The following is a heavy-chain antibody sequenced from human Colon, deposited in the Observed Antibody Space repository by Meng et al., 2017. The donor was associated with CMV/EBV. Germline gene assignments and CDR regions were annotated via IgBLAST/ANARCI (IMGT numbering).Heavy chain of an antibody. Sequence: QVQLQESGPGLVKPSQTLSLTGTVSGVSISSGGYYWSWIRQHPGKGLEWIGYIYYSGSTYYNPSLKSRVTISVDTSKNQFSLKLSSVTAADTAVYYCARGPSRWLQFSFDYWGQGTLVTVSS. V-gene: IGHV4-31*03. CDR1: GVSISSGGYY. J-gene: IGHJ4*02. D-gene: IGHD5-24*01. CDR3: ARGPSRWLQFSFDY. CDR2: IYYSGST.